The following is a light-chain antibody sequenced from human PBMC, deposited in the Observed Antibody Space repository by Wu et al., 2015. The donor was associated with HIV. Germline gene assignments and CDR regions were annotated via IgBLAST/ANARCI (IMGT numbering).Light chain of an antibody. CDR3: QQYNNWPGT. CDR2: GAS. CDR1: QSVSSK. J-gene: IGKJ1*01. V-gene: IGKV3-15*01. Sequence: EIVMTQSPATLSVSPGERATLSCRASQSVSSKLAWYQQKPGQAPRLLIYGASTRATGIPARFSGSGSGTEFTLTISGMQSEDFAVYYCQQYNNWPGTFGQGTKVEVK.